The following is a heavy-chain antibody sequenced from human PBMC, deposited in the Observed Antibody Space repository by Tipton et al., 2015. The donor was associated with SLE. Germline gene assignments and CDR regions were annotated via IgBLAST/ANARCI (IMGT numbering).Heavy chain of an antibody. CDR3: AAEVGSGWYGRNWFDP. D-gene: IGHD6-19*01. CDR2: IVIGSGNT. CDR1: GFTFSSSA. J-gene: IGHJ5*02. Sequence: QLVQSGPEVKKPGTSVKVSCKASGFTFSSSAIQWVRQARGQRLESIGWIVIGSGNTAYAQEFQDRVTITRDTSTSTAYMELRSLRSEDTAVYFCAAEVGSGWYGRNWFDPWGQGTLVTVSS. V-gene: IGHV1-58*02.